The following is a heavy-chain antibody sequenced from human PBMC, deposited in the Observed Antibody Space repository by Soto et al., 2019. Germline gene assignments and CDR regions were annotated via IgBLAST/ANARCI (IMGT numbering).Heavy chain of an antibody. CDR3: ARLGDAGHHYYYYYMDV. CDR2: IYYSGST. D-gene: IGHD3-16*01. CDR1: GGSISSYY. Sequence: PSETLSLTCTVSGGSISSYYWSWIRQPPGKGLEWIGYIYYSGSTNYNPSLKSRVTITEDTSKNQYSLKLSSVTAEDTAVYYCARLGDAGHHYYYYYMDVWGKGTTVTVSS. V-gene: IGHV4-59*08. J-gene: IGHJ6*03.